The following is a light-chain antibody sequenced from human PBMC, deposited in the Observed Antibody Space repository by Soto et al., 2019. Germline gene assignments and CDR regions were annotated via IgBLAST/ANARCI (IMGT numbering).Light chain of an antibody. CDR1: QDITNY. CDR2: DAS. V-gene: IGKV1-33*01. CDR3: QQYDTVPPS. Sequence: DLQMTQSPSSLSASVGDSVTITCQASQDITNYLNWYQQKPGKAPKLLIYDASNLETGVPSRFSGSGSGTDFTFTITSLQPEDFATYYCQQYDTVPPSFGQGTKLHIK. J-gene: IGKJ2*01.